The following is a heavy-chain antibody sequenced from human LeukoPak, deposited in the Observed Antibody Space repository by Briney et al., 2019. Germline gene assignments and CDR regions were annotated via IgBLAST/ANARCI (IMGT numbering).Heavy chain of an antibody. D-gene: IGHD3-3*01. J-gene: IGHJ6*03. CDR1: GFTFSSYS. CDR2: ISSSSSYI. V-gene: IGHV3-21*04. Sequence: PGGSLRLSCAASGFTFSSYSMNWVRQAPGKGLEWVSSISSSSSYIYYADSVKGRFTISRDNSKNTLYLQMNSLRAEDTAVYYCAKDWSGYPYYYYYYMDVWGKGTTVTVSS. CDR3: AKDWSGYPYYYYYYMDV.